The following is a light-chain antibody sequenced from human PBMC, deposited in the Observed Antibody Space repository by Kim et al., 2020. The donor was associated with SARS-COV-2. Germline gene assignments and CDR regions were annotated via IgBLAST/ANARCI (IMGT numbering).Light chain of an antibody. CDR3: QQYDDLPIT. CDR2: DAS. Sequence: ASVGDRVTITCQARQDVSRYLNWYQQKPGKAPKLLIYDASNLETGVPSRFSGSGSGTHFTLTVTSLQPEDIATYYCQQYDDLPITFGQGTRLEIK. V-gene: IGKV1-33*01. CDR1: QDVSRY. J-gene: IGKJ5*01.